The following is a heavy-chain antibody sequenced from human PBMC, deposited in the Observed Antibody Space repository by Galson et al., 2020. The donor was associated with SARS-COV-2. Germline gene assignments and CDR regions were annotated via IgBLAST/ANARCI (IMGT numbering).Heavy chain of an antibody. CDR1: GYNFSNFW. Sequence: GESLQLSCTASGYNFSNFWITWVPQMPGKGLEWMGASNPGNPVTAYSPSFRGQVTIPVDMPIRTASLQWTRLQASDTAVYYCARDVNWRYDYWGQGTLVGVSS. D-gene: IGHD1-26*01. J-gene: IGHJ4*02. CDR2: SNPGNPVT. CDR3: ARDVNWRYDY. V-gene: IGHV5-51*04.